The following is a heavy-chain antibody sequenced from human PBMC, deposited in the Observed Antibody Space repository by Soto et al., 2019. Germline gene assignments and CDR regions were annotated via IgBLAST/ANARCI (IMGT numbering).Heavy chain of an antibody. CDR3: ATTPFNMASAGSYYFDS. D-gene: IGHD6-13*01. V-gene: IGHV1-69*01. CDR2: IIPLFGTL. J-gene: IGHJ4*02. CDR1: GGTFSNYG. Sequence: VKLVQSGTEVKRPGSSVKVSCKASGGTFSNYGLSWVRQAPGHGRQWMGGIIPLFGTLHNAREFQDRVTITADQSTGTASMDLRSLTYDDTAVYFCATTPFNMASAGSYYFDSWGQGILVTVSS.